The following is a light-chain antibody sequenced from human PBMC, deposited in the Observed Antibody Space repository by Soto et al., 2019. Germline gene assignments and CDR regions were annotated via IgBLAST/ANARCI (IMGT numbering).Light chain of an antibody. CDR3: QQYNNWPPHT. J-gene: IGKJ2*01. CDR2: GAS. CDR1: QSVNTN. Sequence: EIVMTQSPATLSVSPGESATLSCRASQSVNTNLAWYQQKPGRAPTLLIHGASTRATGIPARFSGSGSGTEFTLNISSLQSEEFAVYYCQQYNNWPPHTFGQGTKLEIK. V-gene: IGKV3-15*01.